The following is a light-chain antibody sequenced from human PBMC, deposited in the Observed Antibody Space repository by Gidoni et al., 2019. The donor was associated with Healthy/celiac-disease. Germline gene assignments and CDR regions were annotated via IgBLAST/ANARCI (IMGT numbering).Light chain of an antibody. CDR3: QQRSNWPPMYT. J-gene: IGKJ2*01. Sequence: EIVLTQSPATLSLSPGERATLSCRASQSVSSYLAGYQQKPGQAPRLPIYDASNRATGIPARFSGSGSGTDFTLTISSLEPEDFAVYYCQQRSNWPPMYTFGQGTKLEIK. CDR1: QSVSSY. V-gene: IGKV3-11*01. CDR2: DAS.